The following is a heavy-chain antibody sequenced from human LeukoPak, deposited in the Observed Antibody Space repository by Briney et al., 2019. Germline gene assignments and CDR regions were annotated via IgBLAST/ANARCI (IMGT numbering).Heavy chain of an antibody. CDR1: RFTFSSYG. CDR2: ISYDGSNK. J-gene: IGHJ4*02. V-gene: IGHV3-30*18. CDR3: VKDPPYSYYFDY. D-gene: IGHD2-21*01. Sequence: PGGSLRLSCAASRFTFSSYGMHWVRQAPGKGLEWVAVISYDGSNKYYADSVKGRFTISRDNSKNTLYLQMNSLRAEDTAVYYCVKDPPYSYYFDYWGQGTLVTVSS.